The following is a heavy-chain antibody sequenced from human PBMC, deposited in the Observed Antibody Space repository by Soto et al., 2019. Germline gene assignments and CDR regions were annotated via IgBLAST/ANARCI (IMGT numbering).Heavy chain of an antibody. Sequence: QVQHVQSGAEVKKPGASVKVSCKASGYTFTSYAMHWVRQAPGQRLEWMGWINAGNGNTKYSQKFQGRVTITRDTSASTAYMELSSLRSEDTAVYYCARTYSSGWDPYYYYGMDVWGQGTTVTVSS. V-gene: IGHV1-3*01. CDR3: ARTYSSGWDPYYYYGMDV. D-gene: IGHD6-19*01. CDR2: INAGNGNT. J-gene: IGHJ6*02. CDR1: GYTFTSYA.